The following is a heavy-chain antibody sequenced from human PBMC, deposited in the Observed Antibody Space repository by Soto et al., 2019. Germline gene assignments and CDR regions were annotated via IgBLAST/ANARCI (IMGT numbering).Heavy chain of an antibody. Sequence: QVQLVQSGAEVKKPGSSVKVSCKVSGGTFSSYAIDWVRLAPGHGLEWMGGIVPIFGTTYYTQKFQGRATLIADDSTTTAYLEMSSLRSEDTAIYYCARVEAVAGLYNYHGLDVWGQGTAVTVSS. V-gene: IGHV1-69*12. D-gene: IGHD6-19*01. CDR3: ARVEAVAGLYNYHGLDV. CDR2: IVPIFGTT. CDR1: GGTFSSYA. J-gene: IGHJ6*02.